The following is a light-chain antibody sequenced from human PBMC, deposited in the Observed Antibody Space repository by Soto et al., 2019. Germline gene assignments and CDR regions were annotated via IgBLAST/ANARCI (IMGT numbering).Light chain of an antibody. CDR2: ASS. CDR3: QEYNNWPSLT. J-gene: IGKJ4*01. CDR1: QSARTN. V-gene: IGKV3-15*01. Sequence: EIVMTQSPATLSVSPGETATLSCRASQSARTNVAWYQQRPGQAPRLLIYASSIRAAGAPARFSGSGSGTDFTLTIRSLQSEDFAVYYCQEYNNWPSLTFGGGTKVEIK.